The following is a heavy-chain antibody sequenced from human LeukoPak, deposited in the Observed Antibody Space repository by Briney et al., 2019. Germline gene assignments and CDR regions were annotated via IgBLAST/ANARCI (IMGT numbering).Heavy chain of an antibody. CDR1: GGSINSGDYY. J-gene: IGHJ4*02. CDR3: ARCSGGSCYSGVDY. CDR2: IYHSGGT. V-gene: IGHV4-39*07. Sequence: SETLSLTCTVSGGSINSGDYYWVWIRQPPGKGLEWIGSIYHSGGTYYNPSLKSRVTISVDTSKNQFSLKLSSVTAADTAVYYCARCSGGSCYSGVDYWGQGTLVTVSS. D-gene: IGHD2-15*01.